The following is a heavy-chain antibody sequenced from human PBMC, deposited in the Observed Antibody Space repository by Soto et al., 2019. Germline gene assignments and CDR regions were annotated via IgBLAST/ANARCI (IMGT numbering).Heavy chain of an antibody. Sequence: PGGALRLSCTASGFTFSSYGMGCVRQAPGQGVQSVYTSRGDGGQTHYTDSVKGLFSITRDNSKNTVYLQMDSLRDEDTAMYFCARDVGLDSDDFFAYWGQGTQVTVSS. CDR3: ARDVGLDSDDFFAY. J-gene: IGHJ4*02. V-gene: IGHV3-23*01. D-gene: IGHD3-9*01. CDR1: GFTFSSYG. CDR2: SRGDGGQT.